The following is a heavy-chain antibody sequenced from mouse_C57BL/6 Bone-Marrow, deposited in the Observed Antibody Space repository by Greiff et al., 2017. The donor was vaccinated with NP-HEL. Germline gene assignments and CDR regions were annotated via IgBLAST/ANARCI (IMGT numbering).Heavy chain of an antibody. D-gene: IGHD1-1*01. V-gene: IGHV1-55*01. Sequence: VKQRPGQGLEWIGDIYPGSGSTNYNEKFKSKATLTVDTSSSTAYMQLSSLTSEDSAVYYCARDYGSSYWFAYWGQGTLVTVSA. CDR3: ARDYGSSYWFAY. J-gene: IGHJ3*01. CDR2: IYPGSGST.